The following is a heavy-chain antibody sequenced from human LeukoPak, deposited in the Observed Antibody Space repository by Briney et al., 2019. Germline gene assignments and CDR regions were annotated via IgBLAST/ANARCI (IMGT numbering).Heavy chain of an antibody. CDR2: ISWNSGSI. D-gene: IGHD6-13*01. Sequence: PGRSLRLSCAASGFTFDDYAMHWVRQAPGKGLEWVSGISWNSGSIGYADSVKGRFTISRDNAKNSLYLQMNSLRAEDTALYYCAKTQSAAAGTSXLDYWGQGTLVTVSS. CDR1: GFTFDDYA. V-gene: IGHV3-9*01. CDR3: AKTQSAAAGTSXLDY. J-gene: IGHJ4*02.